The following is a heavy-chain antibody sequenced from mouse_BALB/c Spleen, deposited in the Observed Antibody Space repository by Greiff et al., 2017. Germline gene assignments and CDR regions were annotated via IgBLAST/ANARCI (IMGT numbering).Heavy chain of an antibody. D-gene: IGHD2-2*01. CDR2: ISDGGSYN. Sequence: EVHLVESGGGLVKPGGSLKLSCAASGFTFSDYYMYWVRQTPEKRLEWVATISDGGSYNYYPDSVKGQFTISRDNAKNNLYLQMSSLKSEDTAMYYCARDGSTGYYAMDYWGQGTSVTVSS. CDR3: ARDGSTGYYAMDY. J-gene: IGHJ4*01. V-gene: IGHV5-4*02. CDR1: GFTFSDYY.